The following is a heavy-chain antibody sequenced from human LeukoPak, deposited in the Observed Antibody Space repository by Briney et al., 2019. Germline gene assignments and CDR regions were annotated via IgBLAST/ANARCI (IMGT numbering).Heavy chain of an antibody. J-gene: IGHJ4*02. CDR1: GYSFTSYW. Sequence: GESLKIFCKGSGYSFTSYWIGWVRQMPGKGLEWMGIIYPGDSDTRYSPSFQGQVTISADKSISTAYLQWSSLKASDTAMYYCARRPYYYDSSGYYYWDYWGQGTLVTVSS. CDR2: IYPGDSDT. CDR3: ARRPYYYDSSGYYYWDY. V-gene: IGHV5-51*01. D-gene: IGHD3-22*01.